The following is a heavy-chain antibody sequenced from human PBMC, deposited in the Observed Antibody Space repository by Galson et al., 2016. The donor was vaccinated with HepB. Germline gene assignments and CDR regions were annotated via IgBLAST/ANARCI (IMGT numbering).Heavy chain of an antibody. CDR3: AKEGWFGELLYGHFDF. CDR1: GFTFRSYG. CDR2: ICGSCGDI. Sequence: SLRLSCAASGFTFRSYGMTWVRQAPGKGLEWVSTICGSCGDIHYADSVKGRFIISRDNSKNTLDVEMKSLRVEDTAVYYCAKEGWFGELLYGHFDFWGQGTLVTVSS. V-gene: IGHV3-23*01. D-gene: IGHD3-10*01. J-gene: IGHJ4*02.